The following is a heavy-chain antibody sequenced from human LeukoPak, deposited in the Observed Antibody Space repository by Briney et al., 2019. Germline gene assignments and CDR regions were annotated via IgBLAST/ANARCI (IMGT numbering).Heavy chain of an antibody. J-gene: IGHJ4*02. Sequence: GASVKVSCKASGYTFTSYDINWVRQATGQGLEWMGWMNPNSGNTGYAQKFQGRVTMTRNTSISTAYMELSSLRSEDTAVYYCARHNYYDSKGAMGFDYWGQGTLVTVSS. CDR1: GYTFTSYD. V-gene: IGHV1-8*01. CDR2: MNPNSGNT. D-gene: IGHD3-22*01. CDR3: ARHNYYDSKGAMGFDY.